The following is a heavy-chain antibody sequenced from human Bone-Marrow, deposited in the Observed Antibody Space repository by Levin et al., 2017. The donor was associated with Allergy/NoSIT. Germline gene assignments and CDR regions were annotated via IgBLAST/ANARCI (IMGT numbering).Heavy chain of an antibody. D-gene: IGHD6-19*01. CDR3: ARPVGYSSGWSPDDAFDI. CDR2: IYYSGST. J-gene: IGHJ3*02. Sequence: SETLSLTCTVSGGSISSSSYYWGWIRQPPGKGLEWIGSIYYSGSTYYNPSLKSRVTISVDTSKNQFSLKLSSVTAADTAVYYCARPVGYSSGWSPDDAFDIWGQGTMVTVSS. CDR1: GGSISSSSYY. V-gene: IGHV4-39*01.